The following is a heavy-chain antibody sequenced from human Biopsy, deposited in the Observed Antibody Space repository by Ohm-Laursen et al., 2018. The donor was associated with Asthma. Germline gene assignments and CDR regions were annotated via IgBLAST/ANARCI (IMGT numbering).Heavy chain of an antibody. CDR1: GFTFRHYA. V-gene: IGHV3-33*01. CDR2: ILSDGGEP. J-gene: IGHJ5*02. CDR3: ASESYLRGFGHTLDL. D-gene: IGHD5-12*01. Sequence: SLRLSCTASGFTFRHYALHWVRQAPGKGLEWVAFILSDGGEPSYADSVKGRFSISRDNSKSTVYLQMNSLRDGDTAVYYCASESYLRGFGHTLDLWGQGTQVTFS.